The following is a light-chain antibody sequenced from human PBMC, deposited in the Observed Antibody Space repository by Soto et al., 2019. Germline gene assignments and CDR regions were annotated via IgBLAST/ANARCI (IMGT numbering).Light chain of an antibody. CDR2: GAS. Sequence: EIVLTQSPGTLSLSPGERATLSCRASQSVGSYLTWYQQKPGQAPRLLIYGASSRATGIPDRFSGSGSGTDFTLTITRLEPGDFVVYYCQQYDSSPRTFGQGTKLEIK. V-gene: IGKV3-20*01. CDR3: QQYDSSPRT. J-gene: IGKJ2*01. CDR1: QSVGSY.